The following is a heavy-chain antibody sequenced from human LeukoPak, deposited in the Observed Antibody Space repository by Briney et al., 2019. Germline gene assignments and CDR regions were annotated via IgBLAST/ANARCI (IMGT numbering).Heavy chain of an antibody. CDR2: ISTSGSSI. J-gene: IGHJ4*02. V-gene: IGHV3-11*01. CDR1: GFTFSDYY. Sequence: GGSLRLSCAASGFTFSDYYMNWIRQAPGKGLEWVSYISTSGSSIFYADSVKGRFTISRDNAKNSLFLQMNSLRAEDTALYYCAKDIGGFGELLYYFDYWGQGTLVTVSS. D-gene: IGHD3-10*01. CDR3: AKDIGGFGELLYYFDY.